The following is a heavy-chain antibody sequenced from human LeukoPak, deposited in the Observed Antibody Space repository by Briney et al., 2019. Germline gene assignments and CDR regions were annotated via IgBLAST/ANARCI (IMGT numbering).Heavy chain of an antibody. Sequence: ASVKVSCKASGYTFSNYDINWVRQATGQGMAWMGWMNPNSGNTDYAQKFQGRVTMTSSTSISTAYMVLTTMRFEDTAVDYCARGPPPYWSGDSCYSFLYFLHWGQGTLVTVSS. V-gene: IGHV1-8*01. J-gene: IGHJ1*01. CDR2: MNPNSGNT. D-gene: IGHD2-15*01. CDR1: GYTFSNYD. CDR3: ARGPPPYWSGDSCYSFLYFLH.